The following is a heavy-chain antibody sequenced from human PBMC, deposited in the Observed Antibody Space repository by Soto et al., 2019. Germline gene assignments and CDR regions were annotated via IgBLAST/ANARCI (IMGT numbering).Heavy chain of an antibody. CDR3: ALAGYDSTYYAVTPLSAGHF. J-gene: IGHJ4*02. Sequence: QVQLVVSGGGLVKPGGSLRISCAASGFTFSDYYISWIRQAPGKGLEWVSYISSRGSIIYYADSVKGRFTISRDNAKNSLYLQMNSLRAEDTAVYYCALAGYDSTYYAVTPLSAGHFWGQGTLVTVSS. V-gene: IGHV3-11*01. CDR2: ISSRGSII. D-gene: IGHD1-26*01. CDR1: GFTFSDYY.